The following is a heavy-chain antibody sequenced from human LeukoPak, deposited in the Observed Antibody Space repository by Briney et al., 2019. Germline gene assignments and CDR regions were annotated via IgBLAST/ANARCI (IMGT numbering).Heavy chain of an antibody. V-gene: IGHV1-2*02. CDR1: RYTFTGYY. CDR2: INPNSGVT. Sequence: ASVKVSCKASRYTFTGYYMHWVRQAPGQGLEWMGWINPNSGVTDYAQNFQGRVTMTRDTSISTAYVELSRLRSDDTAVYYCATSPSLPSAFDYWGQGTLVTVSS. CDR3: ATSPSLPSAFDY. J-gene: IGHJ4*02.